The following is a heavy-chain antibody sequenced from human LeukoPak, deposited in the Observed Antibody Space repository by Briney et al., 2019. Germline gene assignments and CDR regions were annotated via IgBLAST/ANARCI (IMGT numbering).Heavy chain of an antibody. V-gene: IGHV4-39*01. CDR1: GGSISTSTYY. Sequence: SETLSLTCTVSGGSISTSTYYWGWIRQPPGKGLEWIGNIYYSGSTYYNPSLKSRATISVDTSKNQFSLKLSSVTAADTAVYYCARLDIVATIFDYWGQGTLVTVSS. J-gene: IGHJ4*02. CDR2: IYYSGST. CDR3: ARLDIVATIFDY. D-gene: IGHD5-12*01.